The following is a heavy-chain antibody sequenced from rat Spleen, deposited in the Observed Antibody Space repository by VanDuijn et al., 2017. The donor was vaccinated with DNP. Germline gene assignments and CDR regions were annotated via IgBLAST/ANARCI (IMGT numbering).Heavy chain of an antibody. D-gene: IGHD1-1*01. CDR1: GFTFSDYY. CDR2: ITNSGGST. J-gene: IGHJ1*01. V-gene: IGHV5-20*01. CDR3: TTRGVGARYYWHFDF. Sequence: EVQLVESGGGLVQPGRSMKLSCVASGFTFSDYYMAWVRQAPTKGLEWVASITNSGGSTYYRDSVKGRFTVSRDEAKSLLYLQMDSLRSEDTATYYCTTRGVGARYYWHFDFWGPGTMVTVSS.